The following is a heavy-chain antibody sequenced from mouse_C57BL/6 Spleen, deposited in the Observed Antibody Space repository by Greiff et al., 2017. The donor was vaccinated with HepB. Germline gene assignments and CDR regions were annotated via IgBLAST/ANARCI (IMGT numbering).Heavy chain of an antibody. D-gene: IGHD2-4*01. CDR2: INPGSGGT. V-gene: IGHV1-54*01. J-gene: IGHJ3*01. CDR1: GYAFTNYL. Sequence: QVQLQQSGAELVRPGTSVKVSCKASGYAFTNYLIEWVKQRPGQGLEWIGVINPGSGGTNYNEKFKGKATLTADKSSSTAYMQLSSLTSEDSAVYFCARSERGLRLAYWGQGTLVTVSA. CDR3: ARSERGLRLAY.